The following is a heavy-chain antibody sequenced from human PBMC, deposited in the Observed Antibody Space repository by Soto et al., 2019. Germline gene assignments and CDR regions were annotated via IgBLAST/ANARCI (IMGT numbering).Heavy chain of an antibody. CDR2: LNPNSGNT. CDR3: AIDLEYSYGSWYYGMDV. Sequence: ASVKVSCKASGYTFTSYDINWVRQATGQGLEWMGWLNPNSGNTGYEQKFQGRVNMTRNTSISTAYMELSSLRSEDTAVYYCAIDLEYSYGSWYYGMDVWGPGTTVTVSS. V-gene: IGHV1-8*01. CDR1: GYTFTSYD. J-gene: IGHJ6*02. D-gene: IGHD5-18*01.